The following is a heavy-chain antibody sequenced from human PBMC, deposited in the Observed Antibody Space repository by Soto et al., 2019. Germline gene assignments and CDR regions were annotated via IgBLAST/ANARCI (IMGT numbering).Heavy chain of an antibody. CDR3: AKTSRFDC. Sequence: QVQLQQWGAGLLKPSETLSLTCAVYCGSFSSYYWSWIRQPPGKGGEWIGEINHSGSTNYNPSLKSRVTTSVDTSKNQFSLKLSSVTAADTAVYYCAKTSRFDCWGQGTLVTVSS. CDR1: CGSFSSYY. J-gene: IGHJ4*02. D-gene: IGHD6-6*01. V-gene: IGHV4-34*01. CDR2: INHSGST.